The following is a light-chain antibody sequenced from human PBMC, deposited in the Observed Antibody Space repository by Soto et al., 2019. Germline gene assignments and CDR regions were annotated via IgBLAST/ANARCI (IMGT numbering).Light chain of an antibody. CDR1: QRVISNY. J-gene: IGKJ5*01. CDR2: DAS. Sequence: EIVLTQSPGTLSLSPGDRATLSCGASQRVISNYLAWYQQKPGLAPRLLIYDASSRATGIPDRFSGSGSGTDFTLTISRLEPEDFAVYYCKQYGNAPVTFGKGTRLEIK. V-gene: IGKV3D-20*01. CDR3: KQYGNAPVT.